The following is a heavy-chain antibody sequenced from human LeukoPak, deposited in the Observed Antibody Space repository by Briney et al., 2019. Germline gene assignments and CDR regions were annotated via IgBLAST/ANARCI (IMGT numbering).Heavy chain of an antibody. Sequence: ASVKVSCKASGGTFSSYAISWVRQAPGQGLEWMGWINPNSGGTNYAQKFQGRVTMTRDTSISTAYMEVSRLRSDDTAVYYCARGLRQLASLDYWGQGTLVTVSS. CDR2: INPNSGGT. J-gene: IGHJ4*02. CDR1: GGTFSSYA. D-gene: IGHD6-6*01. V-gene: IGHV1-2*02. CDR3: ARGLRQLASLDY.